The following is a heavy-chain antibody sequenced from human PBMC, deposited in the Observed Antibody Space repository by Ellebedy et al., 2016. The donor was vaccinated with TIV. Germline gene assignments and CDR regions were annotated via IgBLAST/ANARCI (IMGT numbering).Heavy chain of an antibody. CDR3: AIRIAAADLPFDY. V-gene: IGHV3-7*01. Sequence: GGSLRLXXAASGFTFSSYWMSWVRQAPGKGLEWVANIKQDGSEKYYVDSVKGRFTISRDNAKNSLYLQMNSLRAEDTAVYYCAIRIAAADLPFDYWGQGTLVTVSS. J-gene: IGHJ4*02. D-gene: IGHD6-13*01. CDR2: IKQDGSEK. CDR1: GFTFSSYW.